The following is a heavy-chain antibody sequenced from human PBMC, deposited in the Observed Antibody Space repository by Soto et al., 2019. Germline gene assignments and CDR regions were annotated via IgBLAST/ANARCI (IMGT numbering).Heavy chain of an antibody. CDR3: ARSVAVRGAYMDY. D-gene: IGHD2-15*01. V-gene: IGHV4-59*01. CDR2: VYYTGST. J-gene: IGHJ4*02. Sequence: SETLSLTCSVSGGSISGSYWSWIRQSPGKGLEWLGYVYYTGSTNYSPSLRSRVSISVDTSKNEFSLRLSSVTAADTAVYFCARSVAVRGAYMDYWGQGTQVTVSS. CDR1: GGSISGSY.